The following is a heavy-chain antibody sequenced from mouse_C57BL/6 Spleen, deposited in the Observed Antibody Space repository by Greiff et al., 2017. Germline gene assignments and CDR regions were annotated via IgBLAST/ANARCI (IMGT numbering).Heavy chain of an antibody. V-gene: IGHV1-81*01. Sequence: VQLQQSGAELARPGASVKLSCKASGYTFTSYGISWVKQRTGQGLEWIGEIYPRSGNTYYNEKFKGKATLTADKSSSTAYMELRSLTSEDSAVYFCARQGGSSNWYFDVWGTGTTVTVSS. CDR2: IYPRSGNT. CDR3: ARQGGSSNWYFDV. D-gene: IGHD1-1*01. J-gene: IGHJ1*03. CDR1: GYTFTSYG.